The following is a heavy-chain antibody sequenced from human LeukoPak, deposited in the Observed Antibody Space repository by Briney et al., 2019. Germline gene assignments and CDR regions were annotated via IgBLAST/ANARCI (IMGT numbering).Heavy chain of an antibody. CDR2: ISSSSSTI. CDR3: AREGPGGIVVVPAARSRDFWSGYSFDY. CDR1: GFTFSSYS. V-gene: IGHV3-48*01. D-gene: IGHD2-2*01. J-gene: IGHJ4*02. Sequence: PVGSLRLSCAASGFTFSSYSMNWVRQAPGKGLEWVSYISSSSSTIYYADSVKGRFTISRDNAKNSLYLQMNSLRAEDTAVYYCAREGPGGIVVVPAARSRDFWSGYSFDYWGQGTLVAVSS.